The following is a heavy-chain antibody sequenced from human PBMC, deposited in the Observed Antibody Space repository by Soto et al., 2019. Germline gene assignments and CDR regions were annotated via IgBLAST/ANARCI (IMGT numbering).Heavy chain of an antibody. J-gene: IGHJ4*02. D-gene: IGHD3-22*01. Sequence: ASVKVSCKASGGTFSSYAISWVRQAPGQGLEWMGGIIPIFGTANYAQKFQGRVTITADESTSTAYMELSSLRSEDTAVYYCARDLRITMIVVLDYWGQGTLVTVSS. CDR1: GGTFSSYA. CDR2: IIPIFGTA. CDR3: ARDLRITMIVVLDY. V-gene: IGHV1-69*13.